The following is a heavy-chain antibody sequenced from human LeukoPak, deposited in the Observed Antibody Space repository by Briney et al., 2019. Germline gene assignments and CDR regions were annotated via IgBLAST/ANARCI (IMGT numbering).Heavy chain of an antibody. V-gene: IGHV3-30*03. CDR3: TRGMLRQPPDC. J-gene: IGHJ4*02. D-gene: IGHD3-10*02. Sequence: GESLRLSCAASGFSFSNYGMSWVRQAPGKGLEWVTAISDDETYKFYADSVKGRFTISRDNSKNTLYLQMNSLRVEDTAIYYCTRGMLRQPPDCWGQGMLVTVSS. CDR1: GFSFSNYG. CDR2: ISDDETYK.